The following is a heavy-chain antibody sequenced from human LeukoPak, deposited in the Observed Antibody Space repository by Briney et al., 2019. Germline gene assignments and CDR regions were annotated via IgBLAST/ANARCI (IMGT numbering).Heavy chain of an antibody. CDR3: ARGGVPGLVGTKVRRPWFDP. J-gene: IGHJ5*02. D-gene: IGHD1-7*01. CDR2: IYHTGNT. CDR1: GDSISSYY. Sequence: PSETLSLTCTVSGDSISSYYCSWIRQPPRKGLEWIGDIYHTGNTNYNPSLKSRFTISVDASKNQVSLRLTSVTAADTAVYYCARGGVPGLVGTKVRRPWFDPWGQGTLVTVSS. V-gene: IGHV4-59*12.